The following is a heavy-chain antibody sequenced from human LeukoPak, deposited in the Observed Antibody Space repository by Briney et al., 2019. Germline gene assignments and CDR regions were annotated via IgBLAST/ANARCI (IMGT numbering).Heavy chain of an antibody. D-gene: IGHD3-22*01. CDR2: ISGSGGST. CDR3: AKDRDTLYYYDSSGYYGFDY. V-gene: IGHV3-23*01. J-gene: IGHJ4*02. CDR1: GFTFSSYW. Sequence: GGSLRLSCAASGFTFSSYWMSWVRQAPGKGLEWVSAISGSGGSTYYADSVKGRFTISRDNSKNTLYPQMNSLRAEDTAVYYCAKDRDTLYYYDSSGYYGFDYWGQGTLVTVSS.